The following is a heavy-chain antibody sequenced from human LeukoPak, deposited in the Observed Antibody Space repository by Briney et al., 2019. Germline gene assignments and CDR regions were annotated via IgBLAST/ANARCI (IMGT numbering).Heavy chain of an antibody. V-gene: IGHV3-7*01. CDR1: GFTFSSYG. CDR3: ARASTIDY. CDR2: IKQDGSEK. Sequence: GGSLRLSCAASGFTFSSYGMSWVRQAPGKGLEWVANIKQDGSEKYYVDSVKGRFTISRDNAKNSLYLQMNSLRAEDTAVYYCARASTIDYWGQGTLVTVSS. D-gene: IGHD2-2*01. J-gene: IGHJ4*02.